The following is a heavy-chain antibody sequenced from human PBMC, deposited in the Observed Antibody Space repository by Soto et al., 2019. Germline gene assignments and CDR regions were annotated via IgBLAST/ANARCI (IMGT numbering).Heavy chain of an antibody. Sequence: EVQLVESGGGLVKPGGSLRLSCAASGFTFSSYSMNWVRQAPGKGLEWVSSISSSSSYIYYADSVKGRFTISRDNAKNSRYLQMNSLRAEDTAVYYCARAWSAGSGSFYGMDVWGQGTTVTVSS. CDR3: ARAWSAGSGSFYGMDV. V-gene: IGHV3-21*01. D-gene: IGHD3-10*01. CDR1: GFTFSSYS. CDR2: ISSSSSYI. J-gene: IGHJ6*02.